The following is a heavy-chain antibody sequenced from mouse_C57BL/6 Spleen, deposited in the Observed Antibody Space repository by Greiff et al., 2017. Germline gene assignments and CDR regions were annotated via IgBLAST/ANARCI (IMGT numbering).Heavy chain of an antibody. D-gene: IGHD2-2*01. CDR1: GYTFTDYY. V-gene: IGHV1-26*01. CDR3: ARSPYGSWFAY. Sequence: VQLQQSGPELVKPGASVKISCKASGYTFTDYYMNWVKQSHGKSLEWIGDINPNNGGTSYNQKFKGKATLTVDKSSSTAYMELRSLTSEDSAVYYCARSPYGSWFAYWGQGTLVTVSA. J-gene: IGHJ3*01. CDR2: INPNNGGT.